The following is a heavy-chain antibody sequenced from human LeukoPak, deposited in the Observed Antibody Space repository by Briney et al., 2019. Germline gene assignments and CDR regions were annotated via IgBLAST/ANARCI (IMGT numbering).Heavy chain of an antibody. CDR3: ARSVSTMVRGVIMPMYYFDY. CDR1: GGTFSSYA. J-gene: IGHJ4*02. D-gene: IGHD3-10*01. Sequence: ASVKVSCKASGGTFSSYAISWVRQAPGQGLEWMGRIIPIFGTANYAQKFQGRVTITTDESTSTAYMELSSLRSEDTAVYYCARSVSTMVRGVIMPMYYFDYWGQGTLVTVSS. V-gene: IGHV1-69*05. CDR2: IIPIFGTA.